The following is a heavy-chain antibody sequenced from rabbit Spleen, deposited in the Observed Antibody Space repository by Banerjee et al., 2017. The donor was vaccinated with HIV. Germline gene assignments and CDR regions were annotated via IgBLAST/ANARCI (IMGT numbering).Heavy chain of an antibody. D-gene: IGHD8-1*01. V-gene: IGHV1S40*01. Sequence: QSLEESGGDLVKPEGSLTLTCTASGFSFSSYGISWVRQAPGKGPEWIAYIYTGSGSTDYAAWAKGRFTISKTSSTTVTLQMTSLTAADTATYFCARDSGTSFSTYGMDLWGQGTLVTVS. CDR2: IYTGSGST. J-gene: IGHJ6*01. CDR1: GFSFSSYG. CDR3: ARDSGTSFSTYGMDL.